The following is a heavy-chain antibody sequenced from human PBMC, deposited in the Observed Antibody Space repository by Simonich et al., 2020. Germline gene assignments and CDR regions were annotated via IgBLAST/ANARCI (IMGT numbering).Heavy chain of an antibody. CDR1: GFTFSSYA. V-gene: IGHV3-23*01. D-gene: IGHD6-13*01. Sequence: EVQLLESGGGLVQPGGSLRLSCAASGFTFSSYAMSWVRQAPGRGLEWVSAISGSGGSTYYADSVKGRFTISRDNSKNTLYLQMNSLRAEDTAVYYCAKGDRYSSSWYYFDYWGQGTLVTVSS. CDR3: AKGDRYSSSWYYFDY. J-gene: IGHJ4*02. CDR2: ISGSGGST.